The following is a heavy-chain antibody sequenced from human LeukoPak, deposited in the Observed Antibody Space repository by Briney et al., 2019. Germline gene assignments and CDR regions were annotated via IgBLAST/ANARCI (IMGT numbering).Heavy chain of an antibody. CDR2: IYPGDSNT. D-gene: IGHD6-13*01. V-gene: IGHV5-51*01. J-gene: IGHJ4*02. CDR1: GYRFTSYW. CDR3: ARNGIAVTGIDS. Sequence: GESLQISCKGSGYRFTSYWIGWVRQMPGKGLEWMGIIYPGDSNTRYSPSFQGQVTISADKSITTAFLQWSSLKASDTAMYYCARNGIAVTGIDSWGQGTLVTVSS.